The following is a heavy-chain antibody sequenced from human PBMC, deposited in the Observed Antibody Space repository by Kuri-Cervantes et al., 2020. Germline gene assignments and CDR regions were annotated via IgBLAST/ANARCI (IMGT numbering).Heavy chain of an antibody. J-gene: IGHJ4*02. CDR1: GFTFSSYA. V-gene: IGHV3-48*04. CDR2: ISDSSTTR. CDR3: ASHKRKFDY. Sequence: GGSLRLSCAASGFTFSSYAMNWVRQAPGKGLEWISYISDSSTTRYYADSVKGRFTISRDSAKNSLYLQMNSLRADDTAIYYCASHKRKFDYWGQGTLVTVSS.